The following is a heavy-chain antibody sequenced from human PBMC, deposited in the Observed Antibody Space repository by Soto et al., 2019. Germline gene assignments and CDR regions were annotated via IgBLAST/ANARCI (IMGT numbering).Heavy chain of an antibody. D-gene: IGHD3-10*01. CDR1: GFTFTGFW. Sequence: EVQLVDSGGGLVQPEGSLRLSCAASGFTFTGFWMVWVRQAPGKGLEWVANINQNGSQRYYMDSVKGRFTISRDNAEKSLYLQMNRLRAEDTAVYYCARTGDDYWGQGTLVTVSS. CDR3: ARTGDDY. V-gene: IGHV3-7*01. J-gene: IGHJ4*02. CDR2: INQNGSQR.